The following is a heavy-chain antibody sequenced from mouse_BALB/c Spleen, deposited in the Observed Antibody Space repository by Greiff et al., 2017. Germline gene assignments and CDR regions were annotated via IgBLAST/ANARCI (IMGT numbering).Heavy chain of an antibody. V-gene: IGHV5-17*02. Sequence: EVQLVESGGGLVQPGGSRKLSCAASGFTFSSFGMHWVRQAPEKGLEWVAYISSGSSTIYYADTVKGRFTISRDNPKNTLFLQMTSLRSEDTAMYDCARDGNYHYYARDYWGQGTSVTVSS. J-gene: IGHJ4*01. D-gene: IGHD2-1*01. CDR3: ARDGNYHYYARDY. CDR1: GFTFSSFG. CDR2: ISSGSSTI.